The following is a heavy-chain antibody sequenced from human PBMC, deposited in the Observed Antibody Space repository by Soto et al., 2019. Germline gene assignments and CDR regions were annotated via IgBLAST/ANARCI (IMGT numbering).Heavy chain of an antibody. D-gene: IGHD6-13*01. CDR2: IIPVLGVA. CDR1: GGTFNSYT. J-gene: IGHJ4*02. V-gene: IGHV1-69*02. CDR3: ARGGVAAAGTLGN. Sequence: QVQLVQSGAEVKRPGSSVRVSCKASGGTFNSYTISWVRQAPGQGPEWMGRIIPVLGVANYAQTFQGRVTITADKSTSTVYLDLRSLRSEDTAVYYSARGGVAAAGTLGNWGQGTLVSVSS.